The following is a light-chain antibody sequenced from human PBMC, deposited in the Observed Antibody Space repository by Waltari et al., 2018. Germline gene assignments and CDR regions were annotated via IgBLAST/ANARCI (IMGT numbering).Light chain of an antibody. CDR1: QSISSY. V-gene: IGKV1-39*01. CDR2: AAS. J-gene: IGKJ5*01. CDR3: QQSYGSPIT. Sequence: EIQMTQSPSSLSASVGGRVTITCRASQSISSYVNWYHQKPGKPPNLLIHAASNLQSGVPSRFSGSGSGTDFILTISDVQPEDFATYYCQQSYGSPITFGQGTRLEIK.